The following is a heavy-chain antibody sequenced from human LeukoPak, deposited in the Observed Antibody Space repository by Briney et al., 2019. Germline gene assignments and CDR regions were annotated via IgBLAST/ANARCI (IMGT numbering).Heavy chain of an antibody. CDR1: GGSISSYY. CDR3: ARYYYDSSGYYRYYYYMDV. D-gene: IGHD3-22*01. J-gene: IGHJ6*03. Sequence: SETLSLTCTVSGGSISSYYWSWIRQPPGKGLEWIGYIYYSGSTNYSPSLKSRVTISVDTSKNQFSLKLSSVTAADTAVYYCARYYYDSSGYYRYYYYMDVWGKGTTVTVSS. V-gene: IGHV4-59*08. CDR2: IYYSGST.